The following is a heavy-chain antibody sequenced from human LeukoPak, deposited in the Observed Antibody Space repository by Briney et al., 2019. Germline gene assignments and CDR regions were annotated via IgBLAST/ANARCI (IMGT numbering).Heavy chain of an antibody. CDR1: GGPFSGYY. CDR3: ARIGRSPSGSYDY. V-gene: IGHV4-34*01. Sequence: PSETLSLTCAVYGGPFSGYYWRWIRQPPGKGREWMGEINHSGSTNYNPSLKSRVTISVDTSKNQFSLKMSSVTAADTAVYYCARIGRSPSGSYDYWGQGTLVTVSS. D-gene: IGHD1-26*01. CDR2: INHSGST. J-gene: IGHJ4*02.